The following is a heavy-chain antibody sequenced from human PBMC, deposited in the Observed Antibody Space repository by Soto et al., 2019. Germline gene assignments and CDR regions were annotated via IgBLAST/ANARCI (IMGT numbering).Heavy chain of an antibody. V-gene: IGHV1-18*01. D-gene: IGHD2-8*01. CDR2: ISTNRGNT. CDR3: ARDNGYYDF. J-gene: IGHJ4*02. Sequence: ASVKVSCKTSGYTFSSYSINWVRQAPGQGLEWMAWISTNRGNTHYAERLQGRVTVTLNKTARTAFMEMRGLSSDDTAVHFSARDNGYYDFWGEGTRVT. CDR1: GYTFSSYS.